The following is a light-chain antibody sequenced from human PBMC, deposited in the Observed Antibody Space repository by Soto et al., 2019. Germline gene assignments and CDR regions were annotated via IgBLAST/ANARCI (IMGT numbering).Light chain of an antibody. CDR1: QSVGSN. CDR3: HQFNNWPPGT. CDR2: GPS. Sequence: EIVMTQSPATLSVSPGERATLSCRASQSVGSNFAWYQQKPGQAPRLLMYGPSTRATGLPARFSGSGSGTEFTLTISNLQSEDFAVYYCHQFNNWPPGTFGQGTKVEIK. J-gene: IGKJ1*01. V-gene: IGKV3-15*01.